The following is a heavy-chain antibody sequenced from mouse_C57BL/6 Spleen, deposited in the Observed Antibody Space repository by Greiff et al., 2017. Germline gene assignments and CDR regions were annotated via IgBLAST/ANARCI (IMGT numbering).Heavy chain of an antibody. Sequence: QVQLQQPGAELVKPGASVKLSCKASGYTFTSYWMHWVKQRPGQGLEWIGMIHPNSGSTNYNEKFKSKATLTVDKSSSTAYMQLSSLTSEDSAVYYCARSKRDGYWYFDVWGTGTTVTVSS. CDR1: GYTFTSYW. CDR3: ARSKRDGYWYFDV. V-gene: IGHV1-64*01. D-gene: IGHD2-3*01. CDR2: IHPNSGST. J-gene: IGHJ1*03.